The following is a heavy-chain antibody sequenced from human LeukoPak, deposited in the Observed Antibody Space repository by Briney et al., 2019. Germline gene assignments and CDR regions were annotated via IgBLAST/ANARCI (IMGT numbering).Heavy chain of an antibody. V-gene: IGHV1-18*01. CDR2: ISAYNGNT. Sequence: ASVKVSCKASGYTFTSYGISWVRQAPGQGLEWMGWISAYNGNTNYAQKLQGRVTMTTVTSTSTAYMELRSLRSDDTAVYYCARLPPASFYYDSSGAFDYWGQGTLVTVSS. CDR1: GYTFTSYG. CDR3: ARLPPASFYYDSSGAFDY. D-gene: IGHD3-22*01. J-gene: IGHJ4*02.